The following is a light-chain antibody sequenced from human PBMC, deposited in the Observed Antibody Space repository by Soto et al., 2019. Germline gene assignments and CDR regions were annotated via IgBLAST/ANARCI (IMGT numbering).Light chain of an antibody. CDR1: QGISNF. CDR3: QQYASFPFT. Sequence: DIRLTQSPSSLSASVGDRVTITCRAPQGISNFLAWFQQIPGQAPKSLIHTASSLQSGVPSRFSGSGSGTAFTLTISSLQPEDFATYYCQQYASFPFTFGGGTKVELK. V-gene: IGKV1-16*01. CDR2: TAS. J-gene: IGKJ4*01.